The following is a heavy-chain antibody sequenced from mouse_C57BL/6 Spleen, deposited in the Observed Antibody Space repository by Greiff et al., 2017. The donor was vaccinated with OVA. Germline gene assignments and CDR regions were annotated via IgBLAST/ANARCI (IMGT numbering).Heavy chain of an antibody. CDR2: IYPGSGST. CDR1: GYTFTSYW. CDR3: ARKGDSSGYIAY. V-gene: IGHV1-55*01. J-gene: IGHJ3*01. Sequence: QVQLQQSGAELVKPGASVKMSCKASGYTFTSYWITWVKQRPGQGLEWIGDIYPGSGSTNYNEKFKSKATLTVDTSSSTAYMQLSSLTSEDSAVYYCARKGDSSGYIAYWGQGTLVTVSA. D-gene: IGHD3-2*02.